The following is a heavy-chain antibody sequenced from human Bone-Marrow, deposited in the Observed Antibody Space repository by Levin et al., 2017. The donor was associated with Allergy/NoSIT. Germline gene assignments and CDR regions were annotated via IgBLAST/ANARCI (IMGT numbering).Heavy chain of an antibody. CDR3: AKLMSIAAAGTVPPRVVDY. CDR2: ISYDGSNK. D-gene: IGHD6-13*01. Sequence: GGSLRLSCAASGLTFSSYGMHWVRQAPGKGLEWVAVISYDGSNKYYADSVKGRFTISRDNSKNTLYLQMNSLRAEDTAVYYCAKLMSIAAAGTVPPRVVDYWGQGTLVTVSS. J-gene: IGHJ4*02. CDR1: GLTFSSYG. V-gene: IGHV3-30*18.